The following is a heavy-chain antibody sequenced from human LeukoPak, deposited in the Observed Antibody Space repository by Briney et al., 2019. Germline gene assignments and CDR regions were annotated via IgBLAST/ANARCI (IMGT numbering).Heavy chain of an antibody. J-gene: IGHJ4*02. CDR3: VLSTIFEGYFDY. CDR1: GFTFSNYG. Sequence: PGGSLRLSCAASGFTFSNYGMHWVRQAPGKGLEWVAVISYDGSNKYYADSVKGRFTISRDNSKNTLYLQMNSLRAEDAAVYYCVLSTIFEGYFDYWGQGTLVTVSS. CDR2: ISYDGSNK. V-gene: IGHV3-30*03. D-gene: IGHD3-3*01.